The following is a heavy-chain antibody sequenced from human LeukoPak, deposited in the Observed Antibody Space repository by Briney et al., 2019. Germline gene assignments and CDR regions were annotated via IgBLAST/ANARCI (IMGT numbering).Heavy chain of an antibody. CDR3: ASFRGYYYDSSGYEFDP. J-gene: IGHJ5*02. V-gene: IGHV3-23*01. D-gene: IGHD3-22*01. Sequence: GGSLRLSCAASGFTFSSYAMSWVRQAPGKGLEWVSAISGSGGSTYYADSVKGRFTISRDNSKNTLYLQMNSLRAEDTAVYYCASFRGYYYDSSGYEFDPWGQGTLVTVSS. CDR1: GFTFSSYA. CDR2: ISGSGGST.